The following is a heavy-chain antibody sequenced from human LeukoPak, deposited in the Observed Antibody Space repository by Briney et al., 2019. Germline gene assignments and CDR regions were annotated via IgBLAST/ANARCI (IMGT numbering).Heavy chain of an antibody. CDR3: ARDRGYSGYTGPFWFDP. CDR2: IYTSGST. V-gene: IGHV4-39*07. D-gene: IGHD5-12*01. Sequence: SETLSLTCTVSGGSISSSSYYWGWIRQPPGKGLEWIGRIYTSGSTNYNPSLKSRVTISVDTSKNQFSLKLSSVTAADTAVYYCARDRGYSGYTGPFWFDPWGQGTLVTVSS. CDR1: GGSISSSSYY. J-gene: IGHJ5*02.